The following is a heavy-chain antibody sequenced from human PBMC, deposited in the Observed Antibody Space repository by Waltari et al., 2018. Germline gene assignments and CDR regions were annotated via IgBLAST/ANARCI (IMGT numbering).Heavy chain of an antibody. Sequence: QVQLVQSGAEVKKPGSSGKVSCKASGGTFSSYAISWVRHAPGQGLEWMGGIIPIFGTANYAQKFQGRVTITADESTSTAYMELSSLRSEDTAVYYCARLDSYGALLFDYWGQGTLVTVSS. V-gene: IGHV1-69*12. J-gene: IGHJ4*02. CDR3: ARLDSYGALLFDY. CDR1: GGTFSSYA. CDR2: IIPIFGTA. D-gene: IGHD5-18*01.